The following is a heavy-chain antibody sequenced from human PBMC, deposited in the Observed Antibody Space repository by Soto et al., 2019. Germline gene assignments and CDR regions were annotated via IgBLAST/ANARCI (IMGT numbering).Heavy chain of an antibody. D-gene: IGHD3-9*01. V-gene: IGHV4-4*02. CDR2: IFHSGST. CDR1: SGSINTNNW. CDR3: ATTRGEEFYDILTGFHDY. Sequence: SETLSLTCAVSSGSINTNNWWHWVRQPPGKGLEWIGEIFHSGSTNYSPSLKSRVTMSVDIFSNQFSLSLSSVTAADTAVYYCATTRGEEFYDILTGFHDYWGQGTLVTVSS. J-gene: IGHJ4*02.